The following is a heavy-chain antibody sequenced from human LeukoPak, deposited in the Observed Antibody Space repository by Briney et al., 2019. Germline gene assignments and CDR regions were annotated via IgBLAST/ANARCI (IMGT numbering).Heavy chain of an antibody. Sequence: PGGSLRLSCAASGFTFSSYAMHWVRQAPGKGLEWVAVISYDGSNKYYADSVKGRFTISRDNSKNTLYLQMNSLRAEDTAVYYCARAATYYYGSGSSQFDYWGQGTLVTVSS. CDR3: ARAATYYYGSGSSQFDY. D-gene: IGHD3-10*01. CDR1: GFTFSSYA. CDR2: ISYDGSNK. V-gene: IGHV3-30*04. J-gene: IGHJ4*02.